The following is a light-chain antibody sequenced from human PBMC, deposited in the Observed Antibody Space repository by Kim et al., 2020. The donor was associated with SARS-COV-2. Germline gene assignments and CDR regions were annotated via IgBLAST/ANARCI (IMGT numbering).Light chain of an antibody. CDR1: SGDVATYNY. CDR2: EVS. J-gene: IGLJ1*01. CDR3: SSYADNNNYV. V-gene: IGLV2-8*01. Sequence: GQSGTISCTGTSGDVATYNYVSWYQQHPGKAPKLLISEVSKRPSGVPDRFSGSKSGNTASLTVSGLQAEDEADYYCSSYADNNNYVFGSGTKVTVL.